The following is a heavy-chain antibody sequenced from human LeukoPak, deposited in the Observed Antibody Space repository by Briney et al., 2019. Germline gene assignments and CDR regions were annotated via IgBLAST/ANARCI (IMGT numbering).Heavy chain of an antibody. V-gene: IGHV3-23*01. D-gene: IGHD6-6*01. CDR3: AKDQYSSSPRWFDP. J-gene: IGHJ5*02. CDR1: GFTFSSYA. CDR2: ISGSGGST. Sequence: GFLRLSCAASGFTFSSYAMSWVRQAPGKGLEWGSAISGSGGSTYYADSVKGRFTISRDNSKNTLYLQMNSLRAEDTAVYYCAKDQYSSSPRWFDPWGQGTLVTVSS.